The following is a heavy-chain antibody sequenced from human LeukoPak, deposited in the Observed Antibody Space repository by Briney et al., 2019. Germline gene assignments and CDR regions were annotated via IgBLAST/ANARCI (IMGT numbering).Heavy chain of an antibody. D-gene: IGHD2-2*02. CDR3: ARGFMEYQLLYRYDY. V-gene: IGHV1-69*13. Sequence: SVKVSCKASGGTFSSYAISWVRQAPGQGLEWMGGIIPIFGTANYAQKFQGRVTITADESTSTAYMELSSLRSEDTAVYYCARGFMEYQLLYRYDYWGQGTLVTVSS. CDR1: GGTFSSYA. J-gene: IGHJ4*02. CDR2: IIPIFGTA.